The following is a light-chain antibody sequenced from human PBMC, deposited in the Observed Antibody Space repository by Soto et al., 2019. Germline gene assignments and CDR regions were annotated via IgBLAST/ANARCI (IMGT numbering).Light chain of an antibody. CDR3: QHYGTSAL. Sequence: EIVLTQSPGTLSLSPGERATLSCRSSQRVSSSYLAWYQQKPGQAPRLLIYYAYRATGIPDRFSGSGSETDFTRTITRLEPEGFAVYYCQHYGTSALFGRGTKVDI. CDR1: QRVSSSY. CDR2: YA. J-gene: IGKJ3*01. V-gene: IGKV3-20*01.